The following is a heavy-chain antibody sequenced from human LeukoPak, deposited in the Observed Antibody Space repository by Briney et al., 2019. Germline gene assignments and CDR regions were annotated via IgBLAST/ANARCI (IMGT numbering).Heavy chain of an antibody. D-gene: IGHD3-22*01. Sequence: SETLSLTCTVSGGSLSTYYWSWIRQPPGKGLEWMGYIYYTGSTNHNPSLKSRVTMSVDTSKNQLSLKLNSVTAADTAVYYCARASGGYYNNWFDPWGQGTLVTVSS. CDR3: ARASGGYYNNWFDP. J-gene: IGHJ5*02. V-gene: IGHV4-59*01. CDR1: GGSLSTYY. CDR2: IYYTGST.